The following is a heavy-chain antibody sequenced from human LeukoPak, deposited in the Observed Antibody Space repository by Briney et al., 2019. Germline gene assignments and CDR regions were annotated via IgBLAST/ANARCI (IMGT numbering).Heavy chain of an antibody. CDR3: AKDIYSSSWYEVNY. Sequence: GGSLRLSCAASGFTFSSYAMSWVRQAPGKGLGWVSAISGSGGSTYYADSVKGRFTISRDNSKNTLYLQMNSLRAEDTAVYYCAKDIYSSSWYEVNYWGQGTLVTVSS. V-gene: IGHV3-23*01. CDR1: GFTFSSYA. CDR2: ISGSGGST. J-gene: IGHJ4*02. D-gene: IGHD6-13*01.